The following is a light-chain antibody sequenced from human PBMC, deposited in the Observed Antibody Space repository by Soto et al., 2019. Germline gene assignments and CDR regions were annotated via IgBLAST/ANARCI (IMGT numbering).Light chain of an antibody. J-gene: IGKJ1*01. CDR3: QHYNEWPPWT. Sequence: DIVMTQSPATLSVSPGERATLSCRASQTVRNNLVWYQHKPGQAPRLLIFGASTRATGTPARFGGSGSGTEFTLTISSLQSEDFAIYYCQHYNEWPPWTFGQGTKVEIK. CDR1: QTVRNN. CDR2: GAS. V-gene: IGKV3-15*01.